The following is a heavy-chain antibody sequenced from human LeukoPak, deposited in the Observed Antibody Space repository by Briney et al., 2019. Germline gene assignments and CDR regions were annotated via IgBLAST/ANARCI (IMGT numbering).Heavy chain of an antibody. CDR2: IYYSGST. V-gene: IGHV4-59*08. J-gene: IGHJ5*02. D-gene: IGHD1-26*01. CDR3: ARTSYSGTYYWFDP. Sequence: TSETLSLTCTVSGGSISSYYWSWIRQSPGKGLEWIGYIYYSGSTDYNPSLKSRATISIDTSKTQFYLNLSSVTASDTAVYYCARTSYSGTYYWFDPWGQGTVVTVSS. CDR1: GGSISSYY.